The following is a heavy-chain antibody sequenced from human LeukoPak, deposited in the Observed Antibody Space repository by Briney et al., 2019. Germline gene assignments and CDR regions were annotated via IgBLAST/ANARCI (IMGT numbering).Heavy chain of an antibody. D-gene: IGHD2-2*01. CDR2: IYYSGST. CDR3: ARQYCSSTSCYYYFDY. Sequence: SETLSLTCTVSGGSISSSSYYWGWIRQPPGKGLEWIGSIYYSGSTNYNPSLKSRVTISVDTSKNQFPLKLSSVTAADTAVYYCARQYCSSTSCYYYFDYWGQGTLVTVSS. CDR1: GGSISSSSYY. V-gene: IGHV4-39*06. J-gene: IGHJ4*02.